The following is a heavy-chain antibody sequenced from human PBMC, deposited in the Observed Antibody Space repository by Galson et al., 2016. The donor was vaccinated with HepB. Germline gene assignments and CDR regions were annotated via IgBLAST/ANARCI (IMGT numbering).Heavy chain of an antibody. CDR3: ARGPGGASYYDFWSGYPPIGMDV. CDR2: ISGGSGTT. J-gene: IGHJ6*02. V-gene: IGHV3-11*06. D-gene: IGHD3-3*01. CDR1: GFIFSDYY. Sequence: RLSCAASGFIFSDYYMTLIRQAPGKGLGWVSGISGGSGTTHYADSVKVRFAISRDNAKNSLYLQMNSRSAENTAVDYCARGPGGASYYDFWSGYPPIGMDVWGQGTTVTVSS.